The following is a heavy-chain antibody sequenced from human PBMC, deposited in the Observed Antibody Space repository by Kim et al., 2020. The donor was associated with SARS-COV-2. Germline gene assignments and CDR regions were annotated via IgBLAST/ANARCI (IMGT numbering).Heavy chain of an antibody. Sequence: ASVKVSCKASGYTFTSYAMNWVRQAPGQGLEWMGWINTNTGNPTYAQGFTGRFVFSLDTSVSTAYLQISSLKAEDTAVYYCARDWSSYSSGWYNWFDPWGQGTMVTVSS. CDR2: INTNTGNP. D-gene: IGHD6-19*01. CDR1: GYTFTSYA. CDR3: ARDWSSYSSGWYNWFDP. V-gene: IGHV7-4-1*02. J-gene: IGHJ5*02.